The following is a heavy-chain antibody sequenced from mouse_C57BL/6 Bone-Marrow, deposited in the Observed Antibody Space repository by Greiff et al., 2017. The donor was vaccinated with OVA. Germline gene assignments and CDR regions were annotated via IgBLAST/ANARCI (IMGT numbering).Heavy chain of an antibody. V-gene: IGHV1-75*01. Sequence: VQRVESGPELVKPGASVKISCKASGYTFTDYYINWVKQRPGQGLEWIGWIFPGSGSTYYNEKFKGKATLTVDKYSSTAYMLLSSLTSEDSAVYFCARPTYAPEGFAYWGQGTLVTVSA. CDR2: IFPGSGST. CDR3: ARPTYAPEGFAY. CDR1: GYTFTDYY. J-gene: IGHJ3*01. D-gene: IGHD5-1*01.